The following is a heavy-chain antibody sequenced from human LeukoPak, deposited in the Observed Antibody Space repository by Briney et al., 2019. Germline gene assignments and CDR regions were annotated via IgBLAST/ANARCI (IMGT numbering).Heavy chain of an antibody. D-gene: IGHD3-22*01. V-gene: IGHV1-69*13. CDR2: IIPIFGTA. CDR3: ARVGFDDGSGSQGALNY. CDR1: GGTFSSYA. Sequence: SVKVSCKASGGTFSSYAISWVRQAPGQGLEWMGGIIPIFGTANYAQKFQGRVTITADESTSTAYMELSSLRSEDTAVYYCARVGFDDGSGSQGALNYWGKGTLSPSPQ. J-gene: IGHJ4*02.